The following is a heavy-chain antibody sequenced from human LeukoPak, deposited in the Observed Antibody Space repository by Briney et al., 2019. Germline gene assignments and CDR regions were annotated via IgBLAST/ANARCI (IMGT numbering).Heavy chain of an antibody. J-gene: IGHJ3*02. CDR1: SGSISSYY. CDR3: ARSRDAYNGRALDI. Sequence: SETLSLTCTVSSGSISSYYWSWIRQPPGKGLEWIGYMYYSGSTHYNPSLKSRVTMSVDTSKKQFSLRLTSVTAADTAVYYCARSRDAYNGRALDIWGQGTMVTVSS. CDR2: MYYSGST. V-gene: IGHV4-59*01. D-gene: IGHD5-24*01.